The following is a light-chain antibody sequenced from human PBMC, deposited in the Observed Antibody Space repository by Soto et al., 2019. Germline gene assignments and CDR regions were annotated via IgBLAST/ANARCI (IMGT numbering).Light chain of an antibody. Sequence: SLLNQPASVSGSPGQSVTISYPATSSDVENYKLVSWYQQHPGKAPKLIIYEVTKRPSGVSNRFSGSKSANTASLTISGLQPEDEADYYCCSSVGSYVFGTGTKVTVL. CDR1: SSDVENYKL. CDR2: EVT. V-gene: IGLV2-23*02. J-gene: IGLJ1*01. CDR3: CSSVGSYV.